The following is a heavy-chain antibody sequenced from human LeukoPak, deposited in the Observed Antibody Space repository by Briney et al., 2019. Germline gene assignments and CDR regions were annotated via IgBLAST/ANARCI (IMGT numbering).Heavy chain of an antibody. CDR3: ATLYYYDSSGYQGAFDI. J-gene: IGHJ3*02. CDR1: GGSVSSGSYY. CDR2: IYYSGST. V-gene: IGHV4-61*01. D-gene: IGHD3-22*01. Sequence: ASETLSLTCTVSGGSVSSGSYYWSWIRQPPGKGLEWIGYIYYSGSTNYNPSLKSRVTISVDTSKNQFSLKLSSVTAADTAVYYCATLYYYDSSGYQGAFDIWGQGTMVTVSS.